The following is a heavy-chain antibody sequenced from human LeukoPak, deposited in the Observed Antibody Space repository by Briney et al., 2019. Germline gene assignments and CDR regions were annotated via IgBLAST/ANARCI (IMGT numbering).Heavy chain of an antibody. V-gene: IGHV3-30*18. CDR1: GFTFSSYG. Sequence: GGSLRLSCAASGFTFSSYGMHWVRQAPGKGLEWVAVISYDGSNKYYADSVKGRFTISRDNSKNTLYLQMNSLRAEDTAVYYCAKSLSSRGLIIPKTTRYFDYWGQGTLVTVSS. CDR2: ISYDGSNK. CDR3: AKSLSSRGLIIPKTTRYFDY. D-gene: IGHD3-10*01. J-gene: IGHJ4*02.